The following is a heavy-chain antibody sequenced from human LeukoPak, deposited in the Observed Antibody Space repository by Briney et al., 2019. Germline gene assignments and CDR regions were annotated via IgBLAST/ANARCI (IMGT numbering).Heavy chain of an antibody. CDR1: GGSISSSNW. V-gene: IGHV4-4*02. D-gene: IGHD3-10*01. CDR3: ARDPRSGNIENDAFDI. Sequence: SETLSLTCAVSGGSISSSNWWSWVRQPPGKGLEWIGEIYHSGSTNYNPSLKSRVTISVDKSKDQFSLKLSSVTAADTAVYYCARDPRSGNIENDAFDIWGQGTMVTVSS. J-gene: IGHJ3*02. CDR2: IYHSGST.